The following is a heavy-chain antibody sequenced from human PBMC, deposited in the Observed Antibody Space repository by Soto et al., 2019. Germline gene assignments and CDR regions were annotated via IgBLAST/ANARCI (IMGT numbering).Heavy chain of an antibody. D-gene: IGHD7-27*01. J-gene: IGHJ2*01. CDR2: VFHGGST. Sequence: QVQLQESGPGLVRPSGTLSLTCTVSGGSVISDNWWNWVRQSPGKGLEWIGEVFHGGSTNYNPSLKSRLTISVDKSNNHFSLSLSDVTAADTAVYFCARHGTNWVSSVDLWGRGILVTVSS. CDR1: GGSVISDNW. V-gene: IGHV4-4*02. CDR3: ARHGTNWVSSVDL.